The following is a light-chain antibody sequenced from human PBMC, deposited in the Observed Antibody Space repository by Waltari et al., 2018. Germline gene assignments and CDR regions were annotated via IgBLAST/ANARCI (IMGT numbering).Light chain of an antibody. J-gene: IGLJ2*01. CDR2: ANT. CDR3: QSYDSSLSGVV. V-gene: IGLV1-40*01. Sequence: QSVLTQPPSVSAAPGQRVTISCTRSSSNIAAGYDVQWSQHLPGAAPELLIYANTNRPSGVPDRISASKSGTSASLAITGLQAADEAVYYCQSYDSSLSGVVFGGGTKLTVL. CDR1: SSNIAAGYD.